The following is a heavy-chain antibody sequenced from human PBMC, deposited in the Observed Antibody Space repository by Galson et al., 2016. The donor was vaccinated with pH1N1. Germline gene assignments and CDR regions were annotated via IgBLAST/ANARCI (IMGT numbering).Heavy chain of an antibody. Sequence: SLRLSCAASGLTVSSNYMSWVRQAPGKGLEWVSLIYSGGRTYYADSVKARFTISRDNSNNTLYLRMHSLRVEDTAVYYCARVGDFCIYYYYNMDVWGQGTTVTVSS. J-gene: IGHJ6*02. D-gene: IGHD3-3*01. CDR3: ARVGDFCIYYYYNMDV. CDR1: GLTVSSNY. V-gene: IGHV3-53*01. CDR2: IYSGGRT.